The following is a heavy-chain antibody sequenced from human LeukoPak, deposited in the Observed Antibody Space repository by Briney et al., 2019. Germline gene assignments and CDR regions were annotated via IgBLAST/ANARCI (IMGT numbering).Heavy chain of an antibody. CDR2: ITSSGTNM. Sequence: GGTLSLSCTASGFTLSSYKMKWIRQAPGKGLEWVSYITSSGTNMYYADSVKGRFTISRDNAKNSLYLQMNSLRAEDTGVYYCARDYYASGSYNSWASDIWGQGTMVTVS. CDR1: GFTLSSYK. D-gene: IGHD3-10*01. CDR3: ARDYYASGSYNSWASDI. V-gene: IGHV3-48*03. J-gene: IGHJ3*02.